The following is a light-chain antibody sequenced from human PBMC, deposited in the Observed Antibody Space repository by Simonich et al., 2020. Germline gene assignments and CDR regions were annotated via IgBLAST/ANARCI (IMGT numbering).Light chain of an antibody. CDR1: SSDVGGYNY. CDR2: EVS. CDR3: SSYTSSSFWV. J-gene: IGLJ3*02. Sequence: QSALTQPASVSGSPGQSITISCTGTSSDVGGYNYVSWYQQHPGKAPKLMIYEVSKRPPGVSNRFSGSKSGNTASLTISGLQAEDEADYYCSSYTSSSFWVFGGGTKLTVL. V-gene: IGLV2-14*01.